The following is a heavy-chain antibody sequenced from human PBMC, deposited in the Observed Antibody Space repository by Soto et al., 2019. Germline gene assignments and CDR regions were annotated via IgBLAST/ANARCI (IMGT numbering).Heavy chain of an antibody. CDR2: IIPIFGTA. CDR1: GVTFSSYA. Sequence: SVKVSCKASGVTFSSYAISWVRQAPGQGLEWMGGIIPIFGTANYAQKFQGRVTITADKSTSTAYMELSSLRSEDTAVYYCARAGFSSSWYFPFDPRGKGTVVTDSS. CDR3: ARAGFSSSWYFPFDP. V-gene: IGHV1-69*06. J-gene: IGHJ5*02. D-gene: IGHD6-13*01.